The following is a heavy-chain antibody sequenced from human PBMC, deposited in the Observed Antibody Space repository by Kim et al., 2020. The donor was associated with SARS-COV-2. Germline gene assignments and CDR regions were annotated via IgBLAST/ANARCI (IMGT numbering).Heavy chain of an antibody. CDR1: GFTFSSYG. Sequence: GGSLRLSCAASGFTFSSYGMHWVRQAPGKGLVWVSRINSDGSSTSYADSVKGRFTISRDNAKNTLYLQMNSLRAEDTAVYYCARAGGYSSGWDFDYWGQGTLVTVSS. D-gene: IGHD6-19*01. J-gene: IGHJ4*02. CDR3: ARAGGYSSGWDFDY. CDR2: INSDGSST. V-gene: IGHV3-74*01.